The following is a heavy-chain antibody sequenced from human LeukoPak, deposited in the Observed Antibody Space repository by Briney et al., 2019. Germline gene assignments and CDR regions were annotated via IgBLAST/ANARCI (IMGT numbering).Heavy chain of an antibody. J-gene: IGHJ3*02. Sequence: SETLSLTCTVSGGSISSGGYYWSWIRQPPGTGLEWIGEINHSGSTNYNPSLKSRVTISVDTSKNQFSLKLSSVTAADTAVYYCARGPRWLQLQAFDIWGQGTMVTVSS. CDR2: INHSGST. CDR1: GGSISSGGYY. V-gene: IGHV4-39*07. D-gene: IGHD5-24*01. CDR3: ARGPRWLQLQAFDI.